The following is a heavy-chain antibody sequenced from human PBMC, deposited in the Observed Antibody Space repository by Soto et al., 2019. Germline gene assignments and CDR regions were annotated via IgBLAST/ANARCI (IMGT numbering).Heavy chain of an antibody. V-gene: IGHV3-74*01. CDR2: LGAHENGL. CDR3: TIETWGHRAF. Sequence: EVQLVESGGGLVQPGGSLRLSCTDSGFTFSGDCMHWVRQAPGKGLVWVSRLGAHENGLYYADSVKGRFTISRDNAKNPLYLQLNNLRVDDTAVYFGTIETWGHRAFCGEGTLVTVS. D-gene: IGHD3-16*01. J-gene: IGHJ4*02. CDR1: GFTFSGDC.